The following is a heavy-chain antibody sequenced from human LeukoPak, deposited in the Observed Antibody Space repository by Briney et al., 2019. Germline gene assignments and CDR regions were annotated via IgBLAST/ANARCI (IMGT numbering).Heavy chain of an antibody. CDR2: IKQDGSEK. CDR1: GFTFSSYW. D-gene: IGHD3-3*01. V-gene: IGHV3-7*01. Sequence: AGGSLRLSCAASGFTFSSYWMNWARQAPGKGLEWVANIKQDGSEKYYVDSVKGRFTISRDNAKNSLYLQMNSLRAEDTAVYYCARVRVRFLEWLTNYFDYWGQGTLVTVSS. CDR3: ARVRVRFLEWLTNYFDY. J-gene: IGHJ4*02.